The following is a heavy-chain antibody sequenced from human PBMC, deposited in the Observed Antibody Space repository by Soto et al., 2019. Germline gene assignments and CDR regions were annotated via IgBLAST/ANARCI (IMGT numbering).Heavy chain of an antibody. V-gene: IGHV3-30*18. CDR1: GFTFSNYG. D-gene: IGHD6-19*01. CDR2: ISYDGRNK. J-gene: IGHJ4*02. Sequence: QVQLVESGGGVVQPGRSLRLSCAASGFTFSNYGMHWVRQAPGKGLEWVAVISYDGRNKYYADSVKGRFTISRDNSKNTLYLQMNSLRVEDTAMYYCAKNPGYNSGWYSIDYWGQGTLVTVSS. CDR3: AKNPGYNSGWYSIDY.